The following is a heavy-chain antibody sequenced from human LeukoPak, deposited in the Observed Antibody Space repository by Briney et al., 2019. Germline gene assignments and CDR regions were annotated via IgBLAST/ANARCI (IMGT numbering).Heavy chain of an antibody. J-gene: IGHJ3*02. CDR1: GGSFSGYY. D-gene: IGHD6-13*01. CDR3: ARGWQQLPYDAFDI. Sequence: SETLSLTCAVYGGSFSGYYWSWIRQPPGKGLEWIGEINHSGSTNYNPSLKSRVTISVDTSKNQFSLKLSSVTAADTAVYCCARGWQQLPYDAFDIWGQGTMVTVSS. V-gene: IGHV4-34*01. CDR2: INHSGST.